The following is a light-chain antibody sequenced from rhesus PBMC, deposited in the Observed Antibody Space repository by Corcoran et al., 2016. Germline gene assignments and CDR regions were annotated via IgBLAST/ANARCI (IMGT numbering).Light chain of an antibody. Sequence: DIQMTQSPSSLSASVGDTVTITCRASQSISSWLAWYQQKPGKAPKLLIYKAYRLQSGVPARFSGSGSGTDFTLTISSLQSEDFATYYCQQYSSSPFTFGPGTKLDIK. J-gene: IGKJ3*01. CDR2: KAY. CDR1: QSISSW. CDR3: QQYSSSPFT. V-gene: IGKV1-22*01.